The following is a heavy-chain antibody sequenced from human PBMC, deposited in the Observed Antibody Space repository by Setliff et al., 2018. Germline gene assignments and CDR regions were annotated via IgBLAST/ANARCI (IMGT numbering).Heavy chain of an antibody. CDR1: GFRFSDLY. Sequence: GGSLRLSCAASGFRFSDLYMSWVRQVPGKGLEWLSKISGAGTTVYYADSVRGRFTISRDNAKSTLYLQMNSLRAEDTAIYYCAKDKDVRVEYFDYWGPGTLVTVSS. CDR2: ISGAGTTV. CDR3: AKDKDVRVEYFDY. D-gene: IGHD3-10*01. V-gene: IGHV3-11*01. J-gene: IGHJ4*02.